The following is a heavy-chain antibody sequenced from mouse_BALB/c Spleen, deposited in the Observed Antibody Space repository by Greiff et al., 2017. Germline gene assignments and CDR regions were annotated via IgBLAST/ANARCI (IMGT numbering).Heavy chain of an antibody. D-gene: IGHD2-1*01. J-gene: IGHJ4*01. CDR3: ARDLPYAMDY. V-gene: IGHV14-3*02. CDR2: IDPANGNT. CDR1: GFNIKDTY. Sequence: VQLKQSGAELVKPGASVKLSCTASGFNIKDTYMHWVKQRPEQGLEWIGRIDPANGNTKYDPKFQGKATITADTSSNTAYLQLSSLTSEDTAVYYCARDLPYAMDYWGQGTSVTVSS.